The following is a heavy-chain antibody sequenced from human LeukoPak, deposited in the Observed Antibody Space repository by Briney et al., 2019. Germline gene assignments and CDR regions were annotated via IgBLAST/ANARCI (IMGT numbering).Heavy chain of an antibody. CDR3: ARLSGGSAVDY. CDR2: IIPIFGIA. Sequence: ASVKVSCKASGGTFSSYAISWVRQAPGQGLEWMRRIIPIFGIANYAQKFQGRVTITADKSTSTAYMELSSLRSEDTAVYYCARLSGGSAVDYWGQGTLVTVSS. J-gene: IGHJ4*02. CDR1: GGTFSSYA. V-gene: IGHV1-69*04. D-gene: IGHD2-15*01.